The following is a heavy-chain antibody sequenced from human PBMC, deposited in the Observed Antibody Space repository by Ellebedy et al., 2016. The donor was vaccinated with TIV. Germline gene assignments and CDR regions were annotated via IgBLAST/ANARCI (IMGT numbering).Heavy chain of an antibody. V-gene: IGHV3-7*03. J-gene: IGHJ6*02. CDR2: IKEDGNEK. D-gene: IGHD3-10*01. Sequence: GESLKISCAASGFTFSDHYMDWVRQAPGKGLEWVANIKEDGNEKYYVDSVKGRFTISRDNAKNSLYLQMNSLRAEDTAVYYCARGGGYHNMDPWGQGTTVTVSS. CDR1: GFTFSDHY. CDR3: ARGGGYHNMDP.